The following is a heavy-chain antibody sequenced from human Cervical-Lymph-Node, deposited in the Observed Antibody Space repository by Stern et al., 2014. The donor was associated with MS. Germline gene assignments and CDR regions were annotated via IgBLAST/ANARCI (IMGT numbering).Heavy chain of an antibody. CDR3: ARGDIVATIGFDY. J-gene: IGHJ4*02. CDR2: SSPSGGST. CDR1: GYTFTNYY. Sequence: QVQLVQSGAEVKKPGASVKVSCKASGYTFTNYYLHWVRQAPGQGLEWMGVSSPSGGSTSSTQKFQGRVTMTRDTSTSTVYMELSSLRYEDTAVYYCARGDIVATIGFDYWGQGTLVTVSS. D-gene: IGHD5-12*01. V-gene: IGHV1-46*01.